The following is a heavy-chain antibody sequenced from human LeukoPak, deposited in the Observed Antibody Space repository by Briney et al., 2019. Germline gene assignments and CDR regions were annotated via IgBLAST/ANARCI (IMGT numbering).Heavy chain of an antibody. D-gene: IGHD3-3*01. CDR1: GGSFSGYY. V-gene: IGHV4-34*01. J-gene: IGHJ6*02. Sequence: SETLSLTCAVYGGSFSGYYWSWIRQPPGKGLEWIGEINHSGSTNYNPSLKSRVTISVDTSKNQFSLKLSSVTAADTAVYYCARVGFWSGYGAYYYYGMDVWGQGTTVTVSS. CDR2: INHSGST. CDR3: ARVGFWSGYGAYYYYGMDV.